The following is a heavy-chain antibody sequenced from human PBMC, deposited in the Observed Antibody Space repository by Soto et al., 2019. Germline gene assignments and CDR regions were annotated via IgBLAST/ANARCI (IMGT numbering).Heavy chain of an antibody. V-gene: IGHV3-30*18. CDR3: AKDQRGSNYGYFQY. CDR1: GFTFSSYG. D-gene: IGHD4-4*01. CDR2: ISSDGNKK. Sequence: QVQLVESGGGVVHPGRSLRISCAASGFTFSSYGMHWVRQAPGKGLEWVTLISSDGNKKYYGDSVQGRFTISRDNSKNTLYLEMDSLRPEDTAIYYCAKDQRGSNYGYFQYWGQGTLVTVSS. J-gene: IGHJ1*01.